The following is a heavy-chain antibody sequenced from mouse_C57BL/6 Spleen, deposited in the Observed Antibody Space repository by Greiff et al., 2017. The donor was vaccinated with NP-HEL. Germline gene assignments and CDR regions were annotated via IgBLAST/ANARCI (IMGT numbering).Heavy chain of an antibody. Sequence: EVHLVESGPGLAKPSQTLSLTCSVTGYSITSDYWNWIRKFPGNKLEYMGYISYSGSTYYNPSLKSRISITRDTSKNQYYLQLNSVTTEDTATYYCARSSGSSYGYWYCDVWGTGTTVTVSS. CDR3: ARSSGSSYGYWYCDV. CDR1: GYSITSDY. CDR2: ISYSGST. V-gene: IGHV3-8*01. D-gene: IGHD1-1*01. J-gene: IGHJ1*03.